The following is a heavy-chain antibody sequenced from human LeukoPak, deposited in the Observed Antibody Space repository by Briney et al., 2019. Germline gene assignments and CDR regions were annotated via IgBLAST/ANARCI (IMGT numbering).Heavy chain of an antibody. CDR2: INPYSGDT. D-gene: IGHD3-10*01. V-gene: IGHV1-2*02. J-gene: IGHJ4*02. CDR1: GYTFTAYY. Sequence: GASLKVSCKASGYTFTAYYMHWLRQAPGQGLEWMGWINPYSGDTNYAQKFQGRVTMARDTSISTAYMELSRLRSDDTAVYYCATSLLRGVTYEAGDSFGFDYWGQGSLVTVSS. CDR3: ATSLLRGVTYEAGDSFGFDY.